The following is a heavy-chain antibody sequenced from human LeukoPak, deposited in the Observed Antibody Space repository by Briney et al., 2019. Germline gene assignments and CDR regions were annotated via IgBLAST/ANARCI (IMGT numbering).Heavy chain of an antibody. CDR2: IYHSGST. J-gene: IGHJ5*02. CDR1: GGSISRSNW. Sequence: PSETLSLTCAVSGGSISRSNWWSWVRQPPGKGLEWIGEIYHSGSTNYNPSLKSRVTISVDKSKNQFSLKLSSVTAADTAVYYCARLVPAAASNWFDPWGQGTLVTVSS. D-gene: IGHD2-2*01. CDR3: ARLVPAAASNWFDP. V-gene: IGHV4-4*02.